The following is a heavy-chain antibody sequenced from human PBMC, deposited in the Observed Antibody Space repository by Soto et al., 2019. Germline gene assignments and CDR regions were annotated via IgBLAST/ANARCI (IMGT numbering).Heavy chain of an antibody. J-gene: IGHJ6*02. CDR3: ARVSAVAGSYAMDV. CDR2: ISSSGGTI. Sequence: GGSLRRSCAASGFTLSAYYMTWIRQAPGKGLEWISYISSSGGTIYHADSVKGRFTISRDNAKKSLDLQMNSLRAEDTAVYYCARVSAVAGSYAMDVWGQGTTVTVSS. CDR1: GFTLSAYY. V-gene: IGHV3-11*01. D-gene: IGHD6-13*01.